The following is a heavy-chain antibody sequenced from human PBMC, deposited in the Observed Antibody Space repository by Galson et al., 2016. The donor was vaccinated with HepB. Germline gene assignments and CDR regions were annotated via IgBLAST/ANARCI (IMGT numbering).Heavy chain of an antibody. D-gene: IGHD6-19*01. V-gene: IGHV1-46*01. CDR2: INPSAGSA. CDR1: GYTFTSYY. CDR3: ASDSKQGVVRRNWFDP. Sequence: SVKVSCKASGYTFTSYYMHWVRQAPGQGLEWMGIINPSAGSATYAQTFQGRVTMTRDTSTSTVYMELSSLRSEDTALYYCASDSKQGVVRRNWFDPWGQGTLVTVSS. J-gene: IGHJ5*02.